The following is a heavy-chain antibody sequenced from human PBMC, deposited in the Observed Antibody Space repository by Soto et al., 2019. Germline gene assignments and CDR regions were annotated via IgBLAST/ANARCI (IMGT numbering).Heavy chain of an antibody. Sequence: QLQLQESGPGLVKPSETLSLTCTVSGGSISSSSYYWGWIRQPPGKGLEWIGSIYYSGSTYYNPSLKSRVTISVDTSKNQFSLKLSSVTAADTAVYYCARHKGEDYGGNLFDYWGQGTLVTVSS. CDR1: GGSISSSSYY. D-gene: IGHD4-17*01. CDR3: ARHKGEDYGGNLFDY. J-gene: IGHJ4*02. CDR2: IYYSGST. V-gene: IGHV4-39*01.